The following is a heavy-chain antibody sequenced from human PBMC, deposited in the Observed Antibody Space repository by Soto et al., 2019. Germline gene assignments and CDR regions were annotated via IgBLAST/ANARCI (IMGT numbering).Heavy chain of an antibody. J-gene: IGHJ3*02. CDR2: IIPIFGTA. V-gene: IGHV1-69*01. Sequence: VSCKTSGGSFSSYAISWVRQAPGQGLEWMGGIIPIFGTANYAQKFQGRVTITADESTSTAYMELSSLRSEDTAVYYCARGANDYGDFDDAFDIWGQGTMVTVSS. CDR3: ARGANDYGDFDDAFDI. CDR1: GGSFSSYA. D-gene: IGHD4-17*01.